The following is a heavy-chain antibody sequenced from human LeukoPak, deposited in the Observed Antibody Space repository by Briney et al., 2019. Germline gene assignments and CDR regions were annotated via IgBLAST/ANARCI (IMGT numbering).Heavy chain of an antibody. J-gene: IGHJ4*02. Sequence: VGSLRLSCAASGFTFSSYAMSWVRQAPGKGLEWVSAISGSGGSTYYADSVKGRFTISRDNSKNTLYLQMNSLRAEDTAVYYCAKGPPRVDTAMCDYWGQGTVVSVSS. CDR3: AKGPPRVDTAMCDY. D-gene: IGHD5-18*01. CDR2: ISGSGGST. V-gene: IGHV3-23*01. CDR1: GFTFSSYA.